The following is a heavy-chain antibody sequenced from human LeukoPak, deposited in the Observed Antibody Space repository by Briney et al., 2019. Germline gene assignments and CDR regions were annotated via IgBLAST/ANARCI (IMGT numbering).Heavy chain of an antibody. CDR3: AREIDRDDYNRFFDY. CDR1: GYSFSTYT. J-gene: IGHJ4*02. Sequence: ASVKVSCKASGYSFSTYTMNWVRQAPGQRLEWMGWINAGNGNTKYSQKFQGRVTITRDTSASTAYMEMRSLGSEDTAVYYCAREIDRDDYNRFFDYWGQGTLATVSS. D-gene: IGHD5-24*01. CDR2: INAGNGNT. V-gene: IGHV1-3*01.